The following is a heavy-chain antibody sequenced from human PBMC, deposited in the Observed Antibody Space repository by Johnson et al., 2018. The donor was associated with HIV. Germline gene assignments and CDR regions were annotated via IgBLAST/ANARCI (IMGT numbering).Heavy chain of an antibody. CDR3: ARIPGRRDVFDI. Sequence: EKLVESGGGFVQPGGSLRLSCAASEFSFSSYWMSWVRQTPGKGLEWVANINQDGSEKYFVDSVKGRFTISRDNAKNSLYLQMNSLRVEDTAVYYCARIPGRRDVFDIWGQGTMVTVSS. CDR2: INQDGSEK. J-gene: IGHJ3*02. V-gene: IGHV3-7*01. D-gene: IGHD7-27*01. CDR1: EFSFSSYW.